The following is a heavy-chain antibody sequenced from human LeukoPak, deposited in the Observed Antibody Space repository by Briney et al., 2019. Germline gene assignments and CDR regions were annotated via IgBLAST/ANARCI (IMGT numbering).Heavy chain of an antibody. Sequence: ASVKVSCKASGYIFTTYAMNWVRQAPGQGLEWMGWINTNTGNPAYAQGFTGRFVFSLDTSVSTAYLQISSLKAEDTAVYYCARDGRPGSYNWFDPWGQGTLVTVSS. V-gene: IGHV7-4-1*02. CDR1: GYIFTTYA. D-gene: IGHD3-10*01. CDR2: INTNTGNP. CDR3: ARDGRPGSYNWFDP. J-gene: IGHJ5*02.